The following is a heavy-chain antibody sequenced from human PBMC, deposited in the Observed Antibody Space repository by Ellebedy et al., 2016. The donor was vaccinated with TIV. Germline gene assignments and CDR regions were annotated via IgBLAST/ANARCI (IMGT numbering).Heavy chain of an antibody. J-gene: IGHJ4*02. CDR2: IYSGGAT. CDR3: ARKYIYGFD. Sequence: GESLKISCAASGFTXXSNYXXWVLQVPGKGLEWVSVIYSGGATSYADSVKGRFTISRDNSKNTLYLQMNSLRVEDTAVYYCARKYIYGFDWGQGTLVTVSS. CDR1: GFTXXSNY. D-gene: IGHD5-18*01. V-gene: IGHV3-66*01.